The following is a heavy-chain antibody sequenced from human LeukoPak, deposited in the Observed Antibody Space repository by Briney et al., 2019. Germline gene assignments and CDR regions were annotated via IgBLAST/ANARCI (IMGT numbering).Heavy chain of an antibody. D-gene: IGHD6-19*01. Sequence: GASVKVSCKASGYTFTSYDISWVRQAPGQGLEWMGRISGYNGNTNYAQKLQGRVTMTTDTSTSTAYMELRSLRSDDTAVYYCARQGIAVAGAVSRTIDYWGQGTLVTVSS. CDR1: GYTFTSYD. V-gene: IGHV1-18*01. J-gene: IGHJ4*02. CDR3: ARQGIAVAGAVSRTIDY. CDR2: ISGYNGNT.